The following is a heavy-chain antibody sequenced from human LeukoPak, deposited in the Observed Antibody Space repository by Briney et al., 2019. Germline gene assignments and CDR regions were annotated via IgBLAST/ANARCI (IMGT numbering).Heavy chain of an antibody. CDR2: ISGSGGST. V-gene: IGHV3-23*01. Sequence: PGGSLRLSCAASGFTFSSYAMSWVRQAPGKGLEWVSAISGSGGSTYYADSVKGRFTISRDNSKNTLYLQMNSLRAEDTAVYYCAKDRKRGYSGYDLGWFDPWGQGTLVTVSS. CDR3: AKDRKRGYSGYDLGWFDP. CDR1: GFTFSSYA. J-gene: IGHJ5*02. D-gene: IGHD5-12*01.